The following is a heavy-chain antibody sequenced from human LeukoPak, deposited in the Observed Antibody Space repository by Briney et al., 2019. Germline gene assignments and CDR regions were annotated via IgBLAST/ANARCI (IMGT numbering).Heavy chain of an antibody. CDR3: ARSAGYSSGWYYFDY. CDR1: GYTFTDYY. V-gene: IGHV1-2*06. D-gene: IGHD6-19*01. J-gene: IGHJ4*02. CDR2: INPNSGGT. Sequence: GASVKVSCXASGYTFTDYYMHWVRQAHGQGLEWMGRINPNSGGTNYAQKFQGRVTMTRDTSISTAYMELSRLRSDDTAVYYCARSAGYSSGWYYFDYWGQGTLVTVSS.